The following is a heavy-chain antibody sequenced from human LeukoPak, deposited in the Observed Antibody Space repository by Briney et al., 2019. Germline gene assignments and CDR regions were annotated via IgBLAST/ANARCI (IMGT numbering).Heavy chain of an antibody. CDR2: ISGSGGST. Sequence: GGSLRLSCAASGFTFSSYAMSWVRQAPGKGLEWVSAISGSGGSTYYADSVKGRFTISRDNSKNTLYLQMNSLRAEDTVVYYCAKATHYYGSGSLPDYWGQGTLVTVSS. D-gene: IGHD3-10*01. CDR3: AKATHYYGSGSLPDY. V-gene: IGHV3-23*01. J-gene: IGHJ4*02. CDR1: GFTFSSYA.